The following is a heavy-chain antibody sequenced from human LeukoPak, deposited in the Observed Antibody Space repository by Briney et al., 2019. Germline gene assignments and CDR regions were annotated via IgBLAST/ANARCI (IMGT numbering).Heavy chain of an antibody. V-gene: IGHV1-2*02. CDR3: ARDLAPRIGLDAFDI. D-gene: IGHD2-21*01. J-gene: IGHJ3*02. Sequence: GASVKVSCKASGYTFTGYYMHWVRQAPGQGLERMGWINPNSGGTNYAQKFQGRVTMTRDTSISTAYMELSRLRSDDTAVYYCARDLAPRIGLDAFDIWGQGTMVTVSS. CDR1: GYTFTGYY. CDR2: INPNSGGT.